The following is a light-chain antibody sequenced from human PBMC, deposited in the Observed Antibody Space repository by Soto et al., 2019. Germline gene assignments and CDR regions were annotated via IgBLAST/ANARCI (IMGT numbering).Light chain of an antibody. CDR2: DTS. CDR1: QVVSSSY. Sequence: EIVLTQSPGTLSLSPGERATLSCRASQVVSSSYLAWYQQKPGQAPRLLIYDTSSRATGIPDRFSGSGSGTDITLTISRLEPEDFSVYYCQQYGTSPMYTFGQGTKLEIK. CDR3: QQYGTSPMYT. J-gene: IGKJ2*01. V-gene: IGKV3-20*01.